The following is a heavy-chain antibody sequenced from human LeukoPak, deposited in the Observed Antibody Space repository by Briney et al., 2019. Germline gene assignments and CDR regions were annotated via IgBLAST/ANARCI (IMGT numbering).Heavy chain of an antibody. CDR3: ANPGRYSSGWLFPPSFDN. CDR2: ISGSGGIT. V-gene: IGHV3-23*01. CDR1: GFTFSSYA. D-gene: IGHD6-19*01. Sequence: GGSLRLSCAASGFTFSSYAMTWVRQAPGKGLEWVSVISGSGGITNYADSVKGRFTISRDNSKNTLFLQMNSLRAEDTAVYYCANPGRYSSGWLFPPSFDNWGQGTLVTVSS. J-gene: IGHJ4*02.